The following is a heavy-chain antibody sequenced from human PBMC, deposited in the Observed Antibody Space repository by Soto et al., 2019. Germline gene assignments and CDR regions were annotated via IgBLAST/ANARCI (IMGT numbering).Heavy chain of an antibody. CDR3: ARDPPPPDY. J-gene: IGHJ4*02. CDR2: ISAYNGNT. Sequence: QVQLVQSGAEVKKPGASVKVSCKASGYTFASSAIRWMRQAPGQGIECMGWISAYNGNTNYAQQLQGRVTMTTDTSTSTAYMELRSLRSDDTAVYYCARDPPPPDYWGQGTLVTVSS. CDR1: GYTFASSA. V-gene: IGHV1-18*01.